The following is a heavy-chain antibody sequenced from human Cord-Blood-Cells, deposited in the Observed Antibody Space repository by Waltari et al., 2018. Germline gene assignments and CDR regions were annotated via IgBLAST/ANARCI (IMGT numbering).Heavy chain of an antibody. CDR3: ARVAYYYDSSGYYFDY. CDR1: GYTFTSYD. D-gene: IGHD3-22*01. Sequence: QVQLVQSGAEVKKPGASVKVSCKASGYTFTSYDINWVRQATGQGLEWMGWMNPNSGNTGYAQKFQGRVTMTRNTSISTAYMELSSLRSEDTAVHYCARVAYYYDSSGYYFDYWGQGTLVTVSS. J-gene: IGHJ4*02. CDR2: MNPNSGNT. V-gene: IGHV1-8*01.